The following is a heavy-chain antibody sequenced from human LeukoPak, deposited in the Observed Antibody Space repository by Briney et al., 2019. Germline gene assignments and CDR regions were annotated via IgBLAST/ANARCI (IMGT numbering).Heavy chain of an antibody. CDR1: GFTFSSYA. Sequence: PGGSLRLSCAASGFTFSSYAMSWVRQAPGKGLEWVSAISGSGGSTYYADSVKGRFTISRDNSKNTLYLQMNSLRAEDTAVYYCAEDSSYGYDGAHFDYWGQGTLVTVSS. CDR3: AEDSSYGYDGAHFDY. V-gene: IGHV3-23*01. CDR2: ISGSGGST. D-gene: IGHD5-18*01. J-gene: IGHJ4*02.